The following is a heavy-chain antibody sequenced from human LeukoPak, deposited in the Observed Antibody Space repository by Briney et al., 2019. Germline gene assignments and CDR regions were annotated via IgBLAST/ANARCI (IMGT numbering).Heavy chain of an antibody. V-gene: IGHV3-13*01. CDR1: GFTFSSYD. CDR3: AREWKVRGVPYFDY. Sequence: GGSLRLSCAASGFTFSSYDMHWVRQATGKGLEWVSAIGTAGDTYYPGSVKGRFTISRDNSKNTLYLQMNGLRAEDTAVYYCAREWKVRGVPYFDYWGQGTLVTVSS. D-gene: IGHD3-10*01. J-gene: IGHJ4*02. CDR2: IGTAGDT.